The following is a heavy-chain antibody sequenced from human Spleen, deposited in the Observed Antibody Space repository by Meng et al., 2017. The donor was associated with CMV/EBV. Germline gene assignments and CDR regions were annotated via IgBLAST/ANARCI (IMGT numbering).Heavy chain of an antibody. Sequence: GESLKISCAASGFTFSGSAMHWVRQASGKGLEWVGRIRSKANSYATAYAASVKGRFTISRDDSKNTAYLQLNSLKPEDTAVYYCTRGGSGWYFDHWGQGTLVTVSS. CDR1: GFTFSGSA. V-gene: IGHV3-73*01. J-gene: IGHJ4*02. CDR2: IRSKANSYAT. CDR3: TRGGSGWYFDH. D-gene: IGHD6-19*01.